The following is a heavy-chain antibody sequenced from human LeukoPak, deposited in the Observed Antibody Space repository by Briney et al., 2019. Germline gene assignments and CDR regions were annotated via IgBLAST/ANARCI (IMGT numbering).Heavy chain of an antibody. CDR1: GFTFDDYG. CDR2: INWNGGST. V-gene: IGHV3-20*04. J-gene: IGHJ4*02. CDR3: ARGPYCSSTSCYTHFDY. D-gene: IGHD2-2*02. Sequence: PGGSLRLSCAASGFTFDDYGMSWVRQAPGKGLEWVSGINWNGGSTGYADSVKGRFTISRDSAKNSLYLQMNSLRAEDTALYYCARGPYCSSTSCYTHFDYWGQGTLVTVSS.